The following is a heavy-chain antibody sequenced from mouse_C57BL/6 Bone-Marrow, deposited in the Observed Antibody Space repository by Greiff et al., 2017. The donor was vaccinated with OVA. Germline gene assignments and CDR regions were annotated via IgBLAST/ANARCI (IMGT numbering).Heavy chain of an antibody. Sequence: DVKLVESGGDLVKPGGSLKLSCAASGFTFSSYGMSWVRQTPDKRLEWVATISSGGSYTYYPDSVKGRFTISRDNAKNTLYLQMSSLKSEDTAMYYCARSLSYYFDYWGQGTTLTVSS. V-gene: IGHV5-6*02. J-gene: IGHJ2*01. CDR3: ARSLSYYFDY. CDR2: ISSGGSYT. CDR1: GFTFSSYG. D-gene: IGHD6-5*01.